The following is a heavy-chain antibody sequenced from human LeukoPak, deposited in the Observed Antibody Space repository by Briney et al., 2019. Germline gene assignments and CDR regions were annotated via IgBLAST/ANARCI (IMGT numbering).Heavy chain of an antibody. CDR3: ARDQDYGVDY. Sequence: AASVTVSCKASGYTFTVYYMHWVRQAPGQGLEWMGRINPNSGGTNYAQKFQGRVTMTRDTSISTAYMELSGLRSDDTAVYYCARDQDYGVDYWGQGTLVTVSS. CDR2: INPNSGGT. D-gene: IGHD4-17*01. V-gene: IGHV1-2*06. J-gene: IGHJ4*02. CDR1: GYTFTVYY.